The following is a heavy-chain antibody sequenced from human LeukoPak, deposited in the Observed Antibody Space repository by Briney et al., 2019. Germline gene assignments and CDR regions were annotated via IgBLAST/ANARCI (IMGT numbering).Heavy chain of an antibody. V-gene: IGHV3-30*18. D-gene: IGHD5-12*01. CDR3: VKDRKTVATYAFDI. CDR2: ISYDGNNK. J-gene: IGHJ3*02. Sequence: GGSLRLSCAASGFPFSTYWMSWVRQAPGKGLEWVAVISYDGNNKYEADSVKGRFTISRDNSKNTLNLQMNSLRPEDTAVYYCVKDRKTVATYAFDIWGQGTMVTVSS. CDR1: GFPFSTYW.